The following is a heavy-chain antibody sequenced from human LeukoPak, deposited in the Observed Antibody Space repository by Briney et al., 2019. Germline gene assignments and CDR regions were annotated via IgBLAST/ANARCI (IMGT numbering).Heavy chain of an antibody. J-gene: IGHJ3*02. CDR2: INHSGST. CDR3: ARGQHNPLFCGGDCRAFDI. V-gene: IGHV4-34*01. D-gene: IGHD2-21*02. Sequence: SETLSLTCAVDGGSFSGYYWSWIRQPPGKGLEWIGEINHSGSTNYNPSLKSRVTISVDTSKNQFSLKLSSVTAADTAVYYCARGQHNPLFCGGDCRAFDIWGQGTMVTVSS. CDR1: GGSFSGYY.